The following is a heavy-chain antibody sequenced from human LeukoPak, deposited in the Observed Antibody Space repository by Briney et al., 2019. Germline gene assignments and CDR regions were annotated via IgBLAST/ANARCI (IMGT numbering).Heavy chain of an antibody. J-gene: IGHJ4*02. CDR2: IYHSGST. D-gene: IGHD6-19*01. V-gene: IGHV4-59*12. CDR1: GGSISSYY. CDR3: ARGVKGAVSDY. Sequence: SETLSLTCTVSGGSISSYYWSWIRQPPGKGLEWIGYIYHSGSTYYNPSLKSRVTISVDRSKNQFSLKLSSVTAADTAVYYCARGVKGAVSDYWGQGTLVTVSS.